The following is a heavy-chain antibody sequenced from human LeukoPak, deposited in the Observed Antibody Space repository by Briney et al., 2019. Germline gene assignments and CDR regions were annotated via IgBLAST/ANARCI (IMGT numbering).Heavy chain of an antibody. V-gene: IGHV4-61*09. Sequence: SETLSLTCTVSGGSVSSSNYYWSWIRQPAGKGLEWIGHIYTTGSTKYNPSLKSRVTISLDTSKSQFSLKLSSVTAADTAVYYCARGAYFYGSGINWFDPWGQGTLITVSS. D-gene: IGHD3-10*01. CDR3: ARGAYFYGSGINWFDP. CDR2: IYTTGST. CDR1: GGSVSSSNYY. J-gene: IGHJ5*02.